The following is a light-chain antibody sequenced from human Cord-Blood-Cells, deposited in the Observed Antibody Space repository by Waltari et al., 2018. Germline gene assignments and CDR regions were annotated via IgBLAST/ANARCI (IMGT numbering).Light chain of an antibody. CDR3: QQYYSTPPT. Sequence: DIVMTQSPDSLAVSLGERATINCKSSQGVLYSSNNKNYLAWYPQKPGQPPKLLIYWASTRESGVPDRFSGSGSGTDFTLTISSLQAEDVAVYYCQQYYSTPPTFGQGTKVEIK. V-gene: IGKV4-1*01. J-gene: IGKJ1*01. CDR2: WAS. CDR1: QGVLYSSNNKNY.